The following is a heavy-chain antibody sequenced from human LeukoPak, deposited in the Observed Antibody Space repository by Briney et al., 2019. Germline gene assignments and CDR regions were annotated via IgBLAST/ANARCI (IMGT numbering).Heavy chain of an antibody. D-gene: IGHD2-8*01. V-gene: IGHV4-38-2*02. CDR2: IYYSGST. CDR3: ARAVNAYYYYMDV. Sequence: SETLSLTCTVSGVPISSGYYWGWIRQPPGKGLEGSGSIYYSGSTYYNPSLKSRVTISVDTSKSQFSLKLSSVTAADTAVYYCARAVNAYYYYMDVWGKGTTVTVSS. CDR1: GVPISSGYY. J-gene: IGHJ6*03.